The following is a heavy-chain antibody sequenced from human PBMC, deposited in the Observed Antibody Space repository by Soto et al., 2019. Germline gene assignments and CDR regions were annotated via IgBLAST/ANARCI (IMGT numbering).Heavy chain of an antibody. V-gene: IGHV1-69*08. CDR1: GGTYSSYT. CDR3: ARDVEYGSGTYNWFDP. Sequence: QAQLVQSGAEVKKPGSSVKGACKASGGTYSSYTISWVRHAPVQGLEWMGRIIPILGIANYAQKFQGRVTITADKSTSTAYMELSSLRSEDTAVYYCARDVEYGSGTYNWFDPWGQGTLVTVSS. J-gene: IGHJ5*02. CDR2: IIPILGIA. D-gene: IGHD3-10*01.